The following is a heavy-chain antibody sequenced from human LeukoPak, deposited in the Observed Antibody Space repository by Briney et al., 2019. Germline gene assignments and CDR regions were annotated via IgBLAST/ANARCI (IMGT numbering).Heavy chain of an antibody. CDR3: ARQGGGFLYFDL. J-gene: IGHJ2*01. V-gene: IGHV4-59*08. Sequence: LETLSLTCTVSGGSISSYYWSWIRQPPGKGLEWIGYIYYSGSTNYNPSLKGRVTISVDTSKNQFSLKLSSVTAADTAVYYCARQGGGFLYFDLWGRGTLVTVSS. CDR2: IYYSGST. D-gene: IGHD6-25*01. CDR1: GGSISSYY.